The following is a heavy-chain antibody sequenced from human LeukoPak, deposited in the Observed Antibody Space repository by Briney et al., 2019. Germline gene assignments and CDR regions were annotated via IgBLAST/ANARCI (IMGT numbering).Heavy chain of an antibody. Sequence: PSETLSLTCTVSGGSISSNSNYWAWIRQPPGRGLEWIGSISYGGSTYYSPSLESRVTISVNTTKNQFSLKLSSVTAADTAVYYCARQALWFFDHWGQGTLVTVSS. CDR1: GGSISSNSNY. CDR3: ARQALWFFDH. V-gene: IGHV4-39*01. D-gene: IGHD2-21*01. CDR2: ISYGGST. J-gene: IGHJ4*02.